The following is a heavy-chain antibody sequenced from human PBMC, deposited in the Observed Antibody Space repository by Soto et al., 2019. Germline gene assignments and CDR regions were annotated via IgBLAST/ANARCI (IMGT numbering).Heavy chain of an antibody. CDR1: GGSISGAYS. V-gene: IGHV4-30-2*01. CDR3: ATYTNGNWFDP. Sequence: PSETLSLTCTVSGGSISGAYSWSWIRHAPGKGLEWLGYIYHSGSASYNPSLKSRVTISLDKSKGQFSLKLNSVTAADTAVYYCATYTNGNWFDPWGQGILVTV. J-gene: IGHJ5*02. D-gene: IGHD2-8*01. CDR2: IYHSGSA.